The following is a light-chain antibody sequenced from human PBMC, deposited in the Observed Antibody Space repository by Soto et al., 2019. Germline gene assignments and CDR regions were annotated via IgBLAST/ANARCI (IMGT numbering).Light chain of an antibody. CDR2: EVS. CDR3: SSYTSSSTRV. J-gene: IGLJ1*01. V-gene: IGLV2-14*01. CDR1: SSDGGGYNY. Sequence: QSVLAQPASMSGSPGRSITISCPGTSSDGGGYNYASWYQQHPGKAPKLMIYEVSNRPSGVSNRFSGSKSGNTASLTISGLQAEDEADYYCSSYTSSSTRVFGTGTKVTVL.